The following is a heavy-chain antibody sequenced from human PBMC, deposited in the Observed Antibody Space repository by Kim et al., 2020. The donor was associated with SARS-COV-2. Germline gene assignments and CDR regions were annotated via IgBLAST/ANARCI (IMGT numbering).Heavy chain of an antibody. Sequence: GGSLRLSCAAPGFTFSSYSMNWVRQAPGKGLEWVSSISSSSSYIYYADSVKGRFTISRDNAKNSLYLQMNSLRAEDTAVYYCARYDILTGTDYWGQGTLVTVSS. D-gene: IGHD3-9*01. V-gene: IGHV3-21*01. J-gene: IGHJ4*02. CDR3: ARYDILTGTDY. CDR2: ISSSSSYI. CDR1: GFTFSSYS.